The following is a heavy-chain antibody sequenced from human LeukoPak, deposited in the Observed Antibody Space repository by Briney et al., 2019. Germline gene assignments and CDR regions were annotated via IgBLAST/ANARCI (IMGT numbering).Heavy chain of an antibody. D-gene: IGHD4-4*01. CDR2: ISGSGGST. CDR3: ARDLLQYPTTDY. CDR1: GFTFSSYA. V-gene: IGHV3-23*01. Sequence: GGSLRLSCAASGFTFSSYAMSWVRQAPGKGLEWVSAISGSGGSTYYADSVKGRFTISRDNSKNTLYLQMNSLRAEDTAVYYCARDLLQYPTTDYWGQGTLVTVSS. J-gene: IGHJ4*02.